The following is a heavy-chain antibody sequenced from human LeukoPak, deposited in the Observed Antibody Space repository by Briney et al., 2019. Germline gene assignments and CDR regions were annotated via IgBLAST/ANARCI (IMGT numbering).Heavy chain of an antibody. J-gene: IGHJ4*02. Sequence: GGSLRLSCAASGFTFSSYGMHWVRQAPGKGLEWVAIIWYDGSNEYYADSVKGRFTISRDNSKNTLYLQMNSLRAEDTAVYYCARALWPYYFDYWGQGTLVTVSS. V-gene: IGHV3-33*01. CDR3: ARALWPYYFDY. CDR2: IWYDGSNE. CDR1: GFTFSSYG. D-gene: IGHD2-21*01.